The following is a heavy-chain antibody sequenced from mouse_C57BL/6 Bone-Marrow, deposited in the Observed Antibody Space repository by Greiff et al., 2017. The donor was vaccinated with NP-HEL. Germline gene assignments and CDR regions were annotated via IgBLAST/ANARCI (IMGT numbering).Heavy chain of an antibody. CDR3: AGAQAGY. CDR2: INPGSGGT. D-gene: IGHD3-2*02. CDR1: GYAFTNYL. Sequence: VKLMESGAELVRPGTSVKVSCKASGYAFTNYLIEWVKQRPGQGLEWIGVINPGSGGTNYNEKFKGKATLTADKSSSTAYMQLSSLTSEDSAVYFCAGAQAGYWGQGTTLTVSS. J-gene: IGHJ2*01. V-gene: IGHV1-54*01.